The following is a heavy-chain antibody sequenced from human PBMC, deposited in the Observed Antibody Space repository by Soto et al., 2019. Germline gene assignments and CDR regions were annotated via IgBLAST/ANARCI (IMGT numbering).Heavy chain of an antibody. CDR1: GYTFTGYY. V-gene: IGHV1-2*02. CDR2: INPNSGGT. CDR3: ARDGCSGGSCYPPDP. J-gene: IGHJ5*02. Sequence: GASVKVSCKASGYTFTGYYMHWVRQAPGQGLEWMGWINPNSGGTNYAQKFQGRVTMTRDTSISTAYMELSRLRSDDTAGYYCARDGCSGGSCYPPDPWGQGTLVTVSS. D-gene: IGHD2-15*01.